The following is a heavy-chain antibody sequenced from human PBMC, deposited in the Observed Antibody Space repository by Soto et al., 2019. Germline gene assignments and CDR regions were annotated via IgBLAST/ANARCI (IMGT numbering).Heavy chain of an antibody. J-gene: IGHJ3*02. D-gene: IGHD1-26*01. CDR1: GYTFTSYG. V-gene: IGHV1-18*01. Sequence: VSVKVSWEASGYTFTSYGISWVRQAPGQGLEWMGWISAYNGNTNYAQKLQGRVTMTTDTSTSTAYMELRSLRSDDTAVYYCARPRVGAHRDAFDIWGQGTMVTVSS. CDR3: ARPRVGAHRDAFDI. CDR2: ISAYNGNT.